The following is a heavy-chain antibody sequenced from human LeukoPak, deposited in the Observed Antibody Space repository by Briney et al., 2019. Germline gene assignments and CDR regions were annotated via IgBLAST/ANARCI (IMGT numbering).Heavy chain of an antibody. Sequence: ASVKVSCKASGYTFTSYGINWVRQAPGQGLEWMGWNSVYNGNTNYAQKLQGRVTMTTDTSTSTAHMELRSLRSDDTAVYYCARSGYCSSTSCYDNYYYYYGMDVWGQGTTVTVSS. CDR3: ARSGYCSSTSCYDNYYYYYGMDV. V-gene: IGHV1-18*01. J-gene: IGHJ6*02. CDR2: NSVYNGNT. CDR1: GYTFTSYG. D-gene: IGHD2-2*01.